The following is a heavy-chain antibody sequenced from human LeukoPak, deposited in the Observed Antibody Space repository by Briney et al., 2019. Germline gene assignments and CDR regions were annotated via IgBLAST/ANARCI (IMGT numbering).Heavy chain of an antibody. Sequence: GGSLRLSCAASGFTFSSYSMNWVRQAPGKGLEWVSSISSSSSYIYYADSEKGRFTISRDNAKNSLYLQMNSLRAEDTAVYYCASDRITMVRGVYAFDIWGQGTMVTVSS. J-gene: IGHJ3*02. CDR3: ASDRITMVRGVYAFDI. CDR1: GFTFSSYS. V-gene: IGHV3-21*01. CDR2: ISSSSSYI. D-gene: IGHD3-10*01.